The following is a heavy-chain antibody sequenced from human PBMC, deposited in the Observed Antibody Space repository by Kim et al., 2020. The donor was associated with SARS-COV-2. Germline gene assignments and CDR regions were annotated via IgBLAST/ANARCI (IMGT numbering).Heavy chain of an antibody. Sequence: GGSLRLSCAASGFTFDDYAMHWVRQAPGKGLEWVSGISWNSGSIGYADSVKGRFTISRDNAKNSLYLQMNSLRAEDTALYYCALSVWSYYGSGSYLAPYYNGMDVWGQGTTVTVSS. CDR2: ISWNSGSI. D-gene: IGHD3-10*01. CDR1: GFTFDDYA. CDR3: ALSVWSYYGSGSYLAPYYNGMDV. V-gene: IGHV3-9*01. J-gene: IGHJ6*02.